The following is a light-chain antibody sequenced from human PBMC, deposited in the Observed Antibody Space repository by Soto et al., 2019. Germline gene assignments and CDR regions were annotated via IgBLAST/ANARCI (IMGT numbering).Light chain of an antibody. V-gene: IGKV1-39*01. J-gene: IGKJ2*01. CDR3: QHSYNTPRA. CDR2: DAS. CDR1: QTLRNY. Sequence: DIQMTQSPSLLSASVGARVTITCRSNQTLRNYLNWYQQKPGKAPNLLIHDASSLQNGVPSRFSGRGFGTDFTLTINDLQVADFATYYCQHSYNTPRAFGQGTKIEI.